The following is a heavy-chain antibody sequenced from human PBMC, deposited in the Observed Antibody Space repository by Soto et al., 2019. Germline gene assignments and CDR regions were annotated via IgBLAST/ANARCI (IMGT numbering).Heavy chain of an antibody. J-gene: IGHJ4*01. D-gene: IGHD4-4*01. CDR3: AREGVTNYTDYYFDL. CDR2: ISYTGSTI. Sequence: AGGSLRLSCVGSEFTFSNYEMNWVRQAPGKGLEWVSYISYTGSTIYYAVSVRGRFTISRDNAKTSLYLQMDSLRPEDTAIYYCAREGVTNYTDYYFDLWGHGALVTVSS. V-gene: IGHV3-48*03. CDR1: EFTFSNYE.